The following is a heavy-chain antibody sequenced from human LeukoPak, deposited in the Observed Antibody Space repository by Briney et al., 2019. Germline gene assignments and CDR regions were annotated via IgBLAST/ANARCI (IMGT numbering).Heavy chain of an antibody. CDR3: ARGSPYSYGCLDY. CDR1: GYTFTGYY. J-gene: IGHJ4*02. V-gene: IGHV1-2*02. D-gene: IGHD5-18*01. CDR2: MNPSTGDT. Sequence: GASVKVSCKASGYTFTGYYMHWVRQAPGQGLEWLGWMNPSTGDTKYAQNFQGRAIMTRDTSISTAYMELSRLRSDDTAVFYCARGSPYSYGCLDYWGQGTLVTVSS.